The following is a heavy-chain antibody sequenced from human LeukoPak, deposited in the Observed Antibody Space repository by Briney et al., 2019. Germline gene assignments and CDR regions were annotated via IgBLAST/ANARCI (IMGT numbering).Heavy chain of an antibody. Sequence: SETLSLTCTVSGGSISSRNYYWGWIRQPPGKRLEWIGSIYYSGSIFYNPSLRSRVTISVDTSKNQFSLKLSSVTAADTAVYYCARLPQWFGELPRFDPWGRGTLVTVSS. CDR1: GGSISSRNYY. CDR2: IYYSGSI. CDR3: ARLPQWFGELPRFDP. J-gene: IGHJ5*02. D-gene: IGHD3-10*01. V-gene: IGHV4-39*01.